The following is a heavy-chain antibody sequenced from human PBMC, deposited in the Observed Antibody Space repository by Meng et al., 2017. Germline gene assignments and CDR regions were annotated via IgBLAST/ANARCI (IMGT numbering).Heavy chain of an antibody. CDR3: ARSDWFDP. CDR2: IKPDGTMT. V-gene: IGHV3-74*01. CDR1: GFTFRNYW. J-gene: IGHJ5*02. Sequence: VELVESGGGLVQSGGSLRLSCTASGFTFRNYWMYWVRQAPGKGLVWVSRIKPDGTMTVYADSVKGRFTISRDNAKNTLYLQMNSLRSDDTAVYYCARSDWFDPWGQGTLVTVSS.